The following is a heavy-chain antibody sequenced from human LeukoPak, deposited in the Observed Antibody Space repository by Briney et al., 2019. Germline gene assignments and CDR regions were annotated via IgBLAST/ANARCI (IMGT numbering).Heavy chain of an antibody. J-gene: IGHJ6*02. CDR3: ARSCSSWYVYYYGMDV. CDR2: IYYSGST. Sequence: ASETLSLTCTVSGVSVSSGSYYWSWIRQPPGKGLEWIGYIYYSGSTNYNPSLKSRVTISVDTSKNQFSLKLSSVTAADTAVYYCARSCSSWYVYYYGMDVWGQGTTVTVSS. CDR1: GVSVSSGSYY. V-gene: IGHV4-61*01. D-gene: IGHD6-13*01.